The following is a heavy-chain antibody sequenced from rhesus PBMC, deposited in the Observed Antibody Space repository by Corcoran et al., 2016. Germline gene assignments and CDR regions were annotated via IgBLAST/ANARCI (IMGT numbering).Heavy chain of an antibody. V-gene: IGHV2-95*01. CDR1: GFSISTSATG. CDR2: IYWNASK. Sequence: QVTLKESGPALVKPTQPLTLTCTFSGFSISTSATGLGLIRPPPRTALELLESIYWNASKYYSKSLKSRLTISKDTSKNQVVLTMTNMDPVDTATYYCARALRGYSGYSSGTFGYWGQGVLVTVSS. D-gene: IGHD5-30*01. J-gene: IGHJ4*01. CDR3: ARALRGYSGYSSGTFGY.